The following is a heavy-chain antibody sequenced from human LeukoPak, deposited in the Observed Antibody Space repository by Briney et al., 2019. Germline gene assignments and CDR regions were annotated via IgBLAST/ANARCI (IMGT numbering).Heavy chain of an antibody. CDR1: GFTFSNTW. CDR2: IKSENDGRTT. CDR3: TTAAALG. Sequence: GGSLRLSCAASGFTFSNTWMSWVRQAPGKGLEWVGRIKSENDGRTTDYASPVRGRFVISRDDSKNTLYLQMSGLRMEDTAVYYCTTAAALGWGQGTLVTVSS. D-gene: IGHD6-25*01. V-gene: IGHV3-15*01. J-gene: IGHJ4*02.